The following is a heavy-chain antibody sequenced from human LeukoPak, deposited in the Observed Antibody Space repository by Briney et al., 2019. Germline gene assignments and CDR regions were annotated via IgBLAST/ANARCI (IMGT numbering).Heavy chain of an antibody. CDR2: IKSKNNGGTT. CDR1: GFTFRNAW. D-gene: IGHD3-10*01. V-gene: IGHV3-15*01. J-gene: IGHJ4*02. Sequence: GGSLRLSCAASGFTFRNAWMSWVRQVPGKGLEWVGRIKSKNNGGTTDYAAPVTGRFTISRDDSRNTLYLQMNSLKTEDTGVYYCTTGSTSDYGSGSYTTIDYWGQGTLVTVSS. CDR3: TTGSTSDYGSGSYTTIDY.